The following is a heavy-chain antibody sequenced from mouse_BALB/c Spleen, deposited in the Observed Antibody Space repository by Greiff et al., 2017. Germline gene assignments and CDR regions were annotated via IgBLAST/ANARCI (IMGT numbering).Heavy chain of an antibody. J-gene: IGHJ2*01. Sequence: VQLQQSGAELARPGASVKMSCKASGYTFTSYVMHWVKQKPGQGLEWIGYINPYNDGTKYNEKFKGKATLTSDKSSSTAYMELSSLTSEDSAVYYCARGGYDGYFDYWGQGTTLTVSS. V-gene: IGHV1-14*01. D-gene: IGHD2-14*01. CDR2: INPYNDGT. CDR1: GYTFTSYV. CDR3: ARGGYDGYFDY.